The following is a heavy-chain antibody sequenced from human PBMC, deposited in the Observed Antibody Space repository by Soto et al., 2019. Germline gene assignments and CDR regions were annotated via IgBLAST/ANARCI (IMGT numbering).Heavy chain of an antibody. Sequence: DVQLLESGGHLVQPGGSLRLSCAASGFTFSSYAMSWVRQAPGKGLEWVSSVCEGGDMSYYADSVKGRFTVSGDNSNIALFIQNTSLRIEDTALYYCARGTGGGSGSPASNCHSGLDVWGQGTMVTVS. CDR1: GFTFSSYA. CDR2: VCEGGDMS. J-gene: IGHJ6*02. V-gene: IGHV3-23*01. CDR3: ARGTGGGSGSPASNCHSGLDV. D-gene: IGHD3-10*01.